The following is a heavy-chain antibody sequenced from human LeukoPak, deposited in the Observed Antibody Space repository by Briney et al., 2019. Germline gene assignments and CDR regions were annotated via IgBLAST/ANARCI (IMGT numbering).Heavy chain of an antibody. J-gene: IGHJ6*03. Sequence: ASVKVSCKASGYTFTSYYMHWVRQAPGQGLEWMGIINPSGGSTSYAQKFQGRVTMTRDTSTSTVYMELNSLRSEDTAVYYCAREPSSYYYMDVWGKGTTVTVSS. CDR1: GYTFTSYY. CDR2: INPSGGST. CDR3: AREPSSYYYMDV. V-gene: IGHV1-46*01.